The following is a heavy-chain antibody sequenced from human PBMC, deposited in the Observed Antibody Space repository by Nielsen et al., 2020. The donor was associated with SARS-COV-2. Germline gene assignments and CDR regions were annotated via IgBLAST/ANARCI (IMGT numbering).Heavy chain of an antibody. Sequence: SETLSLTCAVYGGSFSGYYWSWIRQPPGKGLEWIGEINHSGSTNYNPSLKSRVTISVDTSKNQFSLKLSSVTAADTAVYYCARGLPAATYNWFDPWGQGTLVTVSS. J-gene: IGHJ5*02. CDR1: GGSFSGYY. V-gene: IGHV4-34*01. D-gene: IGHD2-2*01. CDR2: INHSGST. CDR3: ARGLPAATYNWFDP.